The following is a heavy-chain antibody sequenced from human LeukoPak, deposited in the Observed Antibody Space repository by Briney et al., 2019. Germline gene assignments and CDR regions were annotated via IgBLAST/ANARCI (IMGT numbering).Heavy chain of an antibody. CDR2: IYSGGST. D-gene: IGHD3-22*01. J-gene: IGHJ1*01. CDR1: GFTFSSYA. CDR3: ARGNSYDSSGYPEYFQN. V-gene: IGHV3-66*01. Sequence: GGSLRLSCAASGFTFSSYAMNWVRQAPGKGLEWVSVIYSGGSTSYADSVKGRFTISRDNSRNTVSLQMNTLRAEDTAVYYCARGNSYDSSGYPEYFQNWGQGTLVTVSS.